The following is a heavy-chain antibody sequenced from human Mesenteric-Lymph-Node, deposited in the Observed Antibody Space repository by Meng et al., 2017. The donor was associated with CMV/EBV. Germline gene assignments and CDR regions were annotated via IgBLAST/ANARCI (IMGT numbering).Heavy chain of an antibody. V-gene: IGHV1-2*04. CDR1: VYTFTGYL. J-gene: IGHJ4*02. D-gene: IGHD1-26*01. CDR3: AIGGGSYFWFDY. CDR2: INPNRGVP. Sequence: ASVYTFTGYLLPWVRRAPRQGLVWMGWINPNRGVPNFAQRFQRWFPMPRDTSISTAYMELGRLRSDDPSLYYCAIGGGSYFWFDYWGQGTLVTVSS.